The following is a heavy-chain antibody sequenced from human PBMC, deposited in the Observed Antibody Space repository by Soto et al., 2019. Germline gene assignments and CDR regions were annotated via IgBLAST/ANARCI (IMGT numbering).Heavy chain of an antibody. CDR2: ISWNSGSI. Sequence: PGGSLRLSCAASGFTFDDYAMHWVRQAPGKGLEWVSGISWNSGSIGYADSVKGRFTISRDNAKNSLYLQMNSLRAEDTALYYCAKARRGPTKIYYYYGMDVWGQGTTVTVS. V-gene: IGHV3-9*01. CDR3: AKARRGPTKIYYYYGMDV. D-gene: IGHD2-8*01. CDR1: GFTFDDYA. J-gene: IGHJ6*02.